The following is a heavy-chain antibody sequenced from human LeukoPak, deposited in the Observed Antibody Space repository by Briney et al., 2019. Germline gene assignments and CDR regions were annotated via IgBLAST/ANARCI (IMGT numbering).Heavy chain of an antibody. CDR2: ISGSGGGT. V-gene: IGHV3-23*01. D-gene: IGHD1-7*01. Sequence: GGSLRLSCAAAGFTVSTSAMSWVRQAPGKGLEWVSGISGSGGGTYYADSVKGRFSISRDISRNTLYLQMNSLRAEDTAIYYCAKDGKTRNWNYFQAKPVYWGQGTLVTVSS. CDR3: AKDGKTRNWNYFQAKPVY. J-gene: IGHJ4*02. CDR1: GFTVSTSA.